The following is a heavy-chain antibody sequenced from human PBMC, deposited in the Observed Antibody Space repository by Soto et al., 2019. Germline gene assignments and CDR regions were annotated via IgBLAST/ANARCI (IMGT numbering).Heavy chain of an antibody. CDR3: ARSGGSSTSGEIFYYYYYGMVV. J-gene: IGHJ6*02. V-gene: IGHV1-69*01. CDR1: GGTFSSYA. CDR2: IIPISGTA. Sequence: QVQLVQSGAEVKKPGSSVKVSCKASGGTFSSYAISWVRQAPGQGLEWMGGIIPISGTANYAQKFQGRVTITADESTSTAYMELRSLRSEATAVYYCARSGGSSTSGEIFYYYYYGMVVWCQGTTVTVCS. D-gene: IGHD2-2*01.